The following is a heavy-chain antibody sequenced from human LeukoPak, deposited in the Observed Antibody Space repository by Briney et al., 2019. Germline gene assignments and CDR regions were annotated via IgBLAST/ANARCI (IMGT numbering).Heavy chain of an antibody. J-gene: IGHJ5*02. CDR1: GGSLSNFY. D-gene: IGHD1-14*01. Sequence: SETLSLTCSVSGGSLSNFYWSWMRQPPGKGLEWIGNIHYSGRTGYNNSFNNRLTISIDMANNKFYLHLSYVTTADTAVYYCARVGIGNEAWWCDRWGERAVVTVSS. CDR2: IHYSGRT. V-gene: IGHV4-59*01. CDR3: ARVGIGNEAWWCDR.